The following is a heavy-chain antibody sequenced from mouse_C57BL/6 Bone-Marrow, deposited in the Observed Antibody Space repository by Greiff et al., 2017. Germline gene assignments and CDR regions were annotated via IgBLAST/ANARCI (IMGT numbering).Heavy chain of an antibody. J-gene: IGHJ1*03. D-gene: IGHD1-1*01. CDR2: IDPENGDT. CDR1: GFNIKDDY. V-gene: IGHV14-4*01. CDR3: TTGYYGSSYFDV. Sequence: VQLKESGAELVRPGASVKLSCTASGFNIKDDYMHWVKQRPEQGLEWIGWIDPENGDTEYASQFQGKATITADTSSNTAYLQLSSLTSEDTAVYYCTTGYYGSSYFDVWGTGTTVTVSS.